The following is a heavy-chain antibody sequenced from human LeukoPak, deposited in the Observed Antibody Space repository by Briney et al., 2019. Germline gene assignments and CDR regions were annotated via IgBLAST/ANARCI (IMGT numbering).Heavy chain of an antibody. CDR2: ISSSGGTI. CDR3: AREVTYYDFWSGYVDY. V-gene: IGHV3-48*03. CDR1: GFTFSSYE. D-gene: IGHD3-3*01. J-gene: IGHJ4*02. Sequence: GGSLRLSCAASGFTFSSYEMNWVRQAPGKGLEWVSYISSSGGTIYYADSVKGRFTISRDNAKNSLYLQMNSLRAEDTAVYYCAREVTYYDFWSGYVDYWGQGTLVTVSS.